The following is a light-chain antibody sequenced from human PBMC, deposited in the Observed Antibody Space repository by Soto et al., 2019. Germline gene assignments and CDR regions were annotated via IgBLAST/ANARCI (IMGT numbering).Light chain of an antibody. J-gene: IGLJ2*01. Sequence: QSALTQPPSASGSPGQSVTISCTGTSSDVGGYNFVSWYQQHPGKARKLMIYEVSERPSGVPDRFSGSKSGKTASLTVSGLQAEDEADYYCSSYAGSNIVVFGGGTKVTVL. V-gene: IGLV2-8*01. CDR2: EVS. CDR1: SSDVGGYNF. CDR3: SSYAGSNIVV.